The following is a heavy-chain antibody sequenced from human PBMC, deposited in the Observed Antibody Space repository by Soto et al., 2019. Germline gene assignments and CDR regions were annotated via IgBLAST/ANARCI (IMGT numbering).Heavy chain of an antibody. CDR2: IFSGDNT. V-gene: IGHV3-53*02. Sequence: DVQLVETGGGLIQPGGSLRLSCAASGFTVSRDYMSWVRQAPGKGLEWVSVIFSGDNTYYADSVKGRFTISRDNSENTLSLQMNNVRADDTALYYCARRGTITPDAFDLWGRGTMVTVSS. CDR1: GFTVSRDY. CDR3: ARRGTITPDAFDL. J-gene: IGHJ3*01. D-gene: IGHD3-16*01.